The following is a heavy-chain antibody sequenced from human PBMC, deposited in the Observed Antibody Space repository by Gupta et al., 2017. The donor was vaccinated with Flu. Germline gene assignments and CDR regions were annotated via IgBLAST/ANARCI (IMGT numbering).Heavy chain of an antibody. CDR2: IYYSGST. CDR3: ARQEERLRSGFQH. J-gene: IGHJ1*01. CDR1: GGSISSYY. D-gene: IGHD3-10*02. Sequence: QVQLQESGPGLVKPSETLSLTCTVSGGSISSYYWSWIRQPPGKGLEWIGYIYYSGSTNYNPSLKSRVTISVDTSKNQFSLKLSSVTAADTAVYYCARQEERLRSGFQHWGQGTLVTVSS. V-gene: IGHV4-59*01.